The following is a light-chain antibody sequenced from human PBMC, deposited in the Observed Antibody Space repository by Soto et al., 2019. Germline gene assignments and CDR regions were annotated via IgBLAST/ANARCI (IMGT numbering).Light chain of an antibody. Sequence: QSALTQPASVSGSPGQSITISCTGTSSDIGHYDYVSWYQQHPGKAPKLMIYHVTYRTSGVSNRYSGSKSGNSASLTISGLQADDEADYYCCSLTTSNTYVFGSGTKLTVL. J-gene: IGLJ1*01. V-gene: IGLV2-14*03. CDR3: CSLTTSNTYV. CDR2: HVT. CDR1: SSDIGHYDY.